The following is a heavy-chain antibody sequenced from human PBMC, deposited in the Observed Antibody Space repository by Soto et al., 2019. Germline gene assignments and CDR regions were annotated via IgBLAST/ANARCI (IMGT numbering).Heavy chain of an antibody. Sequence: GGSLRLSCAASGFTFSSYGMHWVRQAPGKGLEWVAVISYDGSNKYYADSVKGRFTISRDNSKNTLYLQMNSLRAEDTAVYYCAKTRADSSSSLDYWGQGTLVTV. CDR2: ISYDGSNK. V-gene: IGHV3-30*18. CDR3: AKTRADSSSSLDY. D-gene: IGHD6-6*01. J-gene: IGHJ4*02. CDR1: GFTFSSYG.